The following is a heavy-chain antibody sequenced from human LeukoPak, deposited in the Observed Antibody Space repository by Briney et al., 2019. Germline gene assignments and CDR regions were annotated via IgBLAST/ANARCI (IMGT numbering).Heavy chain of an antibody. D-gene: IGHD4-17*01. V-gene: IGHV1-69*13. CDR2: IIPIFGTA. CDR3: ARGWDYGDYDAFDI. J-gene: IGHJ3*02. CDR1: GGTFISYA. Sequence: SVKVSCKASGGTFISYAISWVRQAPGQGLEWMGGIIPIFGTANYAQKFQGRVTITADESTSTAYMELSSLRSEDTAVYYCARGWDYGDYDAFDIWGQGTMVTVSS.